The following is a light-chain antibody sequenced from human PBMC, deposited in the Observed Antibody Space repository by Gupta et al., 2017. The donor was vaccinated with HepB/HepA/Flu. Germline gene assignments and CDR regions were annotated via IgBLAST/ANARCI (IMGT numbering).Light chain of an antibody. CDR1: QSVTSN. CDR2: GAS. J-gene: IGKJ2*01. Sequence: EIVMTQSPATLSVSPGERATLSCRASQSVTSNLAWYQQRPGQAPRLLFYGASTRATGIPAMFSGSGSGTEFILTISSLQSEDLAVYYCQQYNDWPYTFGRGTKLEIK. CDR3: QQYNDWPYT. V-gene: IGKV3-15*01.